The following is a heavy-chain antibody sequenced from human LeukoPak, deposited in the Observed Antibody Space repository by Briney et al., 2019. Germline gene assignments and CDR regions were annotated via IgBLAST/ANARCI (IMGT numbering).Heavy chain of an antibody. J-gene: IGHJ4*02. D-gene: IGHD1-1*01. CDR1: GGSIINTNW. CDR2: VNLQGST. V-gene: IGHV4-4*02. Sequence: PSGTLSLTCGVSGGSIINTNWWTWVRQPPGKGLEWIGEVNLQGSTNYNPSLKSRVAISVDTSKNQFSLKLSSVTAADTAVYYCARVGMDNYYFDYWGQGTLVTVSS. CDR3: ARVGMDNYYFDY.